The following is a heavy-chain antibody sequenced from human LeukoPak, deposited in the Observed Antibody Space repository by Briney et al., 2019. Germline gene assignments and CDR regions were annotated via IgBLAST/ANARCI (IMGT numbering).Heavy chain of an antibody. J-gene: IGHJ3*02. CDR1: GFTFSSYE. V-gene: IGHV3-48*03. Sequence: GRSLRPSWAASGFTFSSYEMNWVSPAPGKGLEWVSYISSSGNTIYYADSVKGRFTISRDNAKNSLYLQMNSLRAEDTAVYYCTREEVVVLDALDIWGQGTMVTVSS. CDR3: TREEVVVLDALDI. D-gene: IGHD2-2*01. CDR2: ISSSGNTI.